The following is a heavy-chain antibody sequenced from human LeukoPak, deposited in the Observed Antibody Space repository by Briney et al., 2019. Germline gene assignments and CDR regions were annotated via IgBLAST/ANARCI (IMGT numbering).Heavy chain of an antibody. D-gene: IGHD3-3*01. CDR3: ARDPSPYDFWSGYS. J-gene: IGHJ5*02. V-gene: IGHV4-59*01. Sequence: PSETLSLTCTVSGGSISSYYWSWLRQPPGKGLEWIGDIYYSGSTNYNPSLKSRVTISVDTSKNQFSLKLSSVTAADTAVYYCARDPSPYDFWSGYSWGQGTLVTVSS. CDR2: IYYSGST. CDR1: GGSISSYY.